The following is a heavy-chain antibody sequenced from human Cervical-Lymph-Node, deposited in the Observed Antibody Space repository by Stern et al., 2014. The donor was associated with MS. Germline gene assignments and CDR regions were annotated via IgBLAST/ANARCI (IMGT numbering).Heavy chain of an antibody. Sequence: QLQLQESGSGLVKPSQTLSLTCAVSGGSISSGGYSWSWIRQPPGKGLEWIGNIYHSGTTYYNPSLKGRVTISVDSSKNQFSLKLSSVTAADTAVYYCARSSTVTPNAFDIWGQGTMVTVSS. J-gene: IGHJ3*02. CDR3: ARSSTVTPNAFDI. V-gene: IGHV4-30-2*01. CDR1: GGSISSGGYS. D-gene: IGHD4-17*01. CDR2: IYHSGTT.